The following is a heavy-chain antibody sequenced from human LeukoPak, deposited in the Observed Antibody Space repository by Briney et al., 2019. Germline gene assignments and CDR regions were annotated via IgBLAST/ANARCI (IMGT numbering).Heavy chain of an antibody. CDR2: ISAYNGNT. D-gene: IGHD3-22*01. J-gene: IGHJ4*02. CDR1: GYTFTSYG. CDR3: AREYYYDSSGQIPDY. V-gene: IGHV1-18*01. Sequence: ASVKVSCKASGYTFTSYGISWVRQAPGQGLEWMGWISAYNGNTNYAQKLQGRVTMTTDTSTSTAYMELRSLRSDDTAVYYCAREYYYDSSGQIPDYWGRGTLVTVSS.